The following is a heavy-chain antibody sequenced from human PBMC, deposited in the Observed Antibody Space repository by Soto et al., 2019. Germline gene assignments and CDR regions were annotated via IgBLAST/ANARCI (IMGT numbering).Heavy chain of an antibody. CDR2: IRGRNDNT. CDR3: AKVTWSDTTGGDC. V-gene: IGHV3-23*01. Sequence: EVQLLESGGGLVQPGGSLRLSCAASGFTISSDAMSWVRQAPGKGLEWVSSIRGRNDNTWYADSVKGRFTISRENSKNTLDLQMNNLRAEDTAVYFCAKVTWSDTTGGDCWGQGTLVTVSS. D-gene: IGHD4-4*01. CDR1: GFTISSDA. J-gene: IGHJ4*02.